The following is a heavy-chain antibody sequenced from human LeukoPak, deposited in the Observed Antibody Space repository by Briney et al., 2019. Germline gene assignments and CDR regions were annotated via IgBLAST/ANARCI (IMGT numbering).Heavy chain of an antibody. D-gene: IGHD6-13*01. CDR1: GFTFSSYW. Sequence: GGSLRLSCAASGFTFSSYWMSWVRQAPGKGLEWVANIKQDGSEKYYVDSVKGRFTISRDNAKNSLYLQMNSLRAEDTAVYYCARYPAPYSSSKTRPFDYWGQGTLVTVSS. V-gene: IGHV3-7*03. CDR2: IKQDGSEK. J-gene: IGHJ4*02. CDR3: ARYPAPYSSSKTRPFDY.